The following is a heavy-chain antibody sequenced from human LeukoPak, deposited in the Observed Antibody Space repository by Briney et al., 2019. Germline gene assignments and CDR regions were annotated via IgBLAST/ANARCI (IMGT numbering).Heavy chain of an antibody. CDR2: IKQDGSEK. J-gene: IGHJ5*02. Sequence: GGSLRLSCAASGFTFSSYWTSWVRQAPGKGLEWVANIKQDGSEKYYVDSVKGRFTISRDNAKNSLYLQMNSLRAEDTAVYYCARDGDAFWFDPWGQGTLVTVSS. D-gene: IGHD7-27*01. V-gene: IGHV3-7*01. CDR1: GFTFSSYW. CDR3: ARDGDAFWFDP.